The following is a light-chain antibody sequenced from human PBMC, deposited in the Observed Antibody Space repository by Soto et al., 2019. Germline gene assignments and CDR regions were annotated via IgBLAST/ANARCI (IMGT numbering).Light chain of an antibody. V-gene: IGKV1-17*01. CDR2: AAS. J-gene: IGKJ1*01. Sequence: DIQMTQSPSSLSASVEDRVIISWRASQSISKHLNWYQQKPGKAPKLLIFAASSLQSGVPSRFSGSGSGTEFTLTISSLQHEDFATYYCQQLNNYPRTFGQGTKVDIK. CDR1: QSISKH. CDR3: QQLNNYPRT.